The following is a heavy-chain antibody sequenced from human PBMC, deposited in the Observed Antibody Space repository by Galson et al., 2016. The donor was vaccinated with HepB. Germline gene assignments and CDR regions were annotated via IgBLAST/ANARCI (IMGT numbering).Heavy chain of an antibody. J-gene: IGHJ4*02. V-gene: IGHV3-7*05. CDR2: IKQDGSEE. Sequence: SLRLSCAASGFTLSRYWMSWVRQAPGKGLEWVANIKQDGSEEYYVDSVKGRFTISRDNAKNSLYLQMNSLRAEDTAVYYCARRRGSGSHDYWGQGTLVTVSS. CDR3: ARRRGSGSHDY. CDR1: GFTLSRYW. D-gene: IGHD3-10*01.